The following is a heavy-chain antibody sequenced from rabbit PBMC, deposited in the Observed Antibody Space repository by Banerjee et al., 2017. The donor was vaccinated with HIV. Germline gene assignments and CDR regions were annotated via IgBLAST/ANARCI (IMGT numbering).Heavy chain of an antibody. V-gene: IGHV1S40*01. Sequence: QSLEESGGDLVKPGASLTLTCTASGFTISSSCWMCWVRQAPGKGLEWIACIDGGRSDSTYYANWAKGRLTISKTSSTTVTLEMTSLTAADTATYFCARAVPYSACGDVGCAAYFNLWGPGTLVTVS. CDR1: GFTISSSCW. J-gene: IGHJ4*01. D-gene: IGHD2-1*01. CDR3: ARAVPYSACGDVGCAAYFNL. CDR2: IDGGRSDST.